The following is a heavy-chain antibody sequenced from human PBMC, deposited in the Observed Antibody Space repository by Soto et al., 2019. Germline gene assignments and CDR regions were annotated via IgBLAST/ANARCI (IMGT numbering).Heavy chain of an antibody. V-gene: IGHV3-30*18. D-gene: IGHD6-13*01. J-gene: IGHJ5*02. CDR3: AKYVKNSSSDQGLWFDP. CDR2: ISYDGSDK. CDR1: GFTFSSYG. Sequence: GGSLRLSCAASGFTFSSYGMHWVRQAPCKGLEWVAVISYDGSDKYYADSVKGRFTISRDNSKNTLYLQMNSLRAEDTAVYYCAKYVKNSSSDQGLWFDPWGQGTLVTVYS.